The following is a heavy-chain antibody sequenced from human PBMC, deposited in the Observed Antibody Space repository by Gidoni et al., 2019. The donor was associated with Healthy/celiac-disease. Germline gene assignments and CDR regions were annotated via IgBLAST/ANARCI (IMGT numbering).Heavy chain of an antibody. CDR2: IKQDGSEK. V-gene: IGHV3-7*03. Sequence: EVQLVEAGGGVVQPGGSRRRSGEASGFTFSSYWMSWVRLAPGKGLEWVANIKQDGSEKYYVASVKGRFTISRDNAKNSLYLQMHSLRAEDTAVYYCARSRHSGYDYCGQGTLVTVSS. CDR1: GFTFSSYW. J-gene: IGHJ4*02. CDR3: ARSRHSGYDY. D-gene: IGHD5-12*01.